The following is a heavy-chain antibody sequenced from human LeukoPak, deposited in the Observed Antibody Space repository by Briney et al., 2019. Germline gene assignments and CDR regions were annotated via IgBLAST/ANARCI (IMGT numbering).Heavy chain of an antibody. J-gene: IGHJ3*02. CDR3: AGKIAWWALDI. CDR2: INTNTGNP. CDR1: GYTFTSYA. V-gene: IGHV7-4-1*02. D-gene: IGHD2-8*02. Sequence: ASVRVSCKASGYTFTSYAMNWVRQAPGQGLEWMGWINTNTGNPTYAQGFTGRFVFSLDTSVSTAYLQISSLKAEDTAVYYCAGKIAWWALDIWGQGTMVTVSS.